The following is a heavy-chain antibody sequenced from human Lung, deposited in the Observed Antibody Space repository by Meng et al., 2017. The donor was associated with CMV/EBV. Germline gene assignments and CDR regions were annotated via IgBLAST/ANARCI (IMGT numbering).Heavy chain of an antibody. CDR3: AREAGRDGYATPKFDY. CDR2: IYYTGST. V-gene: IGHV4-31*03. CDR1: GGSIGRGGYY. Sequence: VQLQESCPGMVKPSQTLSLTCTVSGGSIGRGGYYWSWIRQHPGKGLEWIGYIYYTGSTFYNPSLKSRVTISVDTSKNQFSLKLIPATAADTAVYYCAREAGRDGYATPKFDYWGQGTLVTVFS. D-gene: IGHD5-24*01. J-gene: IGHJ4*02.